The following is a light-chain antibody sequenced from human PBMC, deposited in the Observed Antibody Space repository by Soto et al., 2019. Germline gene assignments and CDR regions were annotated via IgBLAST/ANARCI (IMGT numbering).Light chain of an antibody. Sequence: EIVLTQSPGTLSLSPGERATLSCRASQSVSSSYLAWYQQKPGQAPRLLIYGASSRATGIPDRFSGSGSGTDFTLTISRLEPEGFAVYYCQQYGTLFGQGTRLEIK. J-gene: IGKJ5*01. CDR1: QSVSSSY. CDR2: GAS. V-gene: IGKV3-20*01. CDR3: QQYGTL.